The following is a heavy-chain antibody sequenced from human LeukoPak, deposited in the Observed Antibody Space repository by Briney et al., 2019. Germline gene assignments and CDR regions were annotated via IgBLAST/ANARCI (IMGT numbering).Heavy chain of an antibody. CDR2: IIPIFGTA. Sequence: SVKVSCKASGGTFSSYAISWVRQAPGQGLEWMGGIIPIFGTANYAQKFQGRVTITADKSTSTAYMELSSLRSEDTAVYYCARTLYYYDSSGYELPLWGQGTLVTVSS. V-gene: IGHV1-69*06. D-gene: IGHD3-22*01. J-gene: IGHJ4*02. CDR1: GGTFSSYA. CDR3: ARTLYYYDSSGYELPL.